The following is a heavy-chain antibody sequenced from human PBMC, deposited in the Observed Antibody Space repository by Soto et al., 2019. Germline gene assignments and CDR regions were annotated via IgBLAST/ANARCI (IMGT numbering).Heavy chain of an antibody. CDR2: ISSSGSTI. D-gene: IGHD6-13*01. CDR3: ASWGYSSHPAPEYFQH. J-gene: IGHJ1*01. V-gene: IGHV3-48*03. CDR1: GFTFSSYE. Sequence: PGGSLRLSCAASGFTFSSYEMNWVRQAPEKGLEWVSYISSSGSTIYYADSVKGRFTISRDNAKNSLYLQMNSLRAEDTAVYYCASWGYSSHPAPEYFQHWGQGTLVTVSS.